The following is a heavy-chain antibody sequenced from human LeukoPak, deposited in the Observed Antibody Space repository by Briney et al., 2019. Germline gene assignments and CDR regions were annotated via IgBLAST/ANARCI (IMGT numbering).Heavy chain of an antibody. V-gene: IGHV1-2*04. CDR1: GYTFSSYA. CDR3: VRDLGPRGIISPQGY. Sequence: ASVNVSCKASGYTFSSYAMHWVRQAPGQGLEWMGWINPNSGGTNYAQKFQGWVTMTRDTSISTAYMELSRLRSDDTAVYYCVRDLGPRGIISPQGYWGQGTLVTVSS. J-gene: IGHJ4*02. CDR2: INPNSGGT. D-gene: IGHD5-24*01.